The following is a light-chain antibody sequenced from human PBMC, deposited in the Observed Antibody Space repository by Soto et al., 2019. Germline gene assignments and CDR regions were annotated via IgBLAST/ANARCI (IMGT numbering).Light chain of an antibody. CDR1: QDIRNF. V-gene: IGKV1-27*01. Sequence: DIQMTQSPTSLSASVGDRVTITCRASQDIRNFVAWYQQKPGKAPKLLIYAASTLQSGVPSRFSGSGSGTDFTITSISLQPEDVASYSCQKYSSVPVFGPGTKVEIK. CDR2: AAS. CDR3: QKYSSVPV. J-gene: IGKJ3*01.